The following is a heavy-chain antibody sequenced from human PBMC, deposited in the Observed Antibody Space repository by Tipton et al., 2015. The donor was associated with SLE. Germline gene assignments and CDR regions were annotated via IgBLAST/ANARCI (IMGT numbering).Heavy chain of an antibody. Sequence: LRLSCAASGFTFSSYAMSWVRQAPGKGLEWIGEINHSGSTNYNPSLKSRVTISVDTSKNQFSLKLSSVTAADTAVYYCARDRAAAREWGQGTLVTVSS. J-gene: IGHJ4*02. CDR1: GFTFSSYA. CDR3: ARDRAAARE. D-gene: IGHD6-13*01. CDR2: INHSGST. V-gene: IGHV4-34*01.